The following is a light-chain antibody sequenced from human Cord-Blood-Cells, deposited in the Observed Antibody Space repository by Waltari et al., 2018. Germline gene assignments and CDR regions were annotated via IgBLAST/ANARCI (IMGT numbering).Light chain of an antibody. V-gene: IGKV3-20*01. Sequence: EIVLTQSPGTLSLSPGERATLSCRASQSVSSSYLAWYQQKPGQAPRLLIYGAASRATGIPDRFSGSGSATDFTLTISRLEPEDVAVYYCQQYGSSPPRTFGQGTKVEIK. CDR2: GAA. J-gene: IGKJ1*01. CDR3: QQYGSSPPRT. CDR1: QSVSSSY.